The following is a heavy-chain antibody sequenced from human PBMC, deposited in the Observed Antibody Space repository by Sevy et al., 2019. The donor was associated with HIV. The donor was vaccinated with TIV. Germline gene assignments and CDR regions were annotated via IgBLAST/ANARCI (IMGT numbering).Heavy chain of an antibody. CDR1: GFTFDDYT. CDR2: IRSKAYGGTT. D-gene: IGHD1-26*01. J-gene: IGHJ6*02. CDR3: TRVEGAADWGMDV. V-gene: IGHV3-49*04. Sequence: GGSLRLSCRASGFTFDDYTMSWVRQAPGKGLEWVAFIRSKAYGGTTEYAASVKGRFTISRDESKSIAYLQMNSLKTEDTAVYYCTRVEGAADWGMDVWGHGDHGHRLL.